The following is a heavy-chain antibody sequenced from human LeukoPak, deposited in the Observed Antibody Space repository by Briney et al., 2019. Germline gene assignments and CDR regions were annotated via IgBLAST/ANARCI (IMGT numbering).Heavy chain of an antibody. V-gene: IGHV3-23*01. Sequence: GGSLRPSCAASGFTFSSYAMSWVRQAPGKGLEWVSAISGSGGSTYYADSVKGRFTISRDNSKNTLYLQMNSLRAEDTAVYYCAKDHDFWSGYSNYFDYWGQGTLVTVSS. CDR2: ISGSGGST. J-gene: IGHJ4*02. D-gene: IGHD3-3*01. CDR1: GFTFSSYA. CDR3: AKDHDFWSGYSNYFDY.